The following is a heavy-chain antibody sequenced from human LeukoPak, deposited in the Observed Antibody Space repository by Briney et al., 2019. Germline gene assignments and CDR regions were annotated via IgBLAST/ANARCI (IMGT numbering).Heavy chain of an antibody. CDR2: VNPNSGDT. V-gene: IGHV1-8*01. CDR3: ARASLVDYPTLDY. J-gene: IGHJ4*02. Sequence: ASVKVSCKASGYNFTSYDINWVRQATGQEPEWMGWVNPNSGDTGSVQKFQGRITMTWNIAIDTAYMELSGLTSEDTAVYYCARASLVDYPTLDYWGQGTLVTVSS. D-gene: IGHD4-11*01. CDR1: GYNFTSYD.